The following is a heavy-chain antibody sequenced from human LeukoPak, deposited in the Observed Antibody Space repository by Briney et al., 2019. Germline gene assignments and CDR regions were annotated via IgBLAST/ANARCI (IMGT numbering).Heavy chain of an antibody. CDR1: GGSISSSMYY. Sequence: SETLSLTCTVSGGSISSSMYYWGWIRQPPGRGLEWIGNILYSGSTYYNPSLKSRVTISVDTSKDQFSLKLSSVTAADTAVYYCARGSTYYDSSGYYVDYWGQGTLVTVSS. V-gene: IGHV4-39*07. CDR3: ARGSTYYDSSGYYVDY. J-gene: IGHJ4*02. D-gene: IGHD3-22*01. CDR2: ILYSGST.